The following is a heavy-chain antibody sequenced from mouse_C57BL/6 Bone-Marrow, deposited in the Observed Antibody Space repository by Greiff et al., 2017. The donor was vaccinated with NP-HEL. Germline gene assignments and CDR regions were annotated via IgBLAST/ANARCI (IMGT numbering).Heavy chain of an antibody. CDR2: INPSSGYT. V-gene: IGHV1-7*01. Sequence: VQLQQSGAELANPGASVKLSCKASGYTFTSYWMHWVKQRPGQGLEWIGYINPSSGYTKYNQKFKDKATLTADKSSSTADMQLSSLTYEDSAVYYCAKIYYYGSSYRYFDYWGQGTTLTVSS. D-gene: IGHD1-1*01. J-gene: IGHJ2*01. CDR3: AKIYYYGSSYRYFDY. CDR1: GYTFTSYW.